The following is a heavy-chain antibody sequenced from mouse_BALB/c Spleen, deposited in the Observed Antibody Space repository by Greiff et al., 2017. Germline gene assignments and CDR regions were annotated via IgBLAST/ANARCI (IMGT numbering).Heavy chain of an antibody. V-gene: IGHV2-9*02. Sequence: VKLVESGPGLVAPSQSLSITCTVSGFSLTSYGVHWVRQPPGKGLEWLGVIWAGGSTNYNSALMSRLSISKDNSKSQVFLKMNSLQTDDTAMYYCARENWDGIYYFDYWGQGTTLTVSA. J-gene: IGHJ2*01. CDR2: IWAGGST. CDR3: ARENWDGIYYFDY. CDR1: GFSLTSYG. D-gene: IGHD4-1*01.